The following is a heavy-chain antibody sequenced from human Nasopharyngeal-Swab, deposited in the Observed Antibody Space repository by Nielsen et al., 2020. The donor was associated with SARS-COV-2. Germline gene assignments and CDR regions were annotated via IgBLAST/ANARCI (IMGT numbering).Heavy chain of an antibody. CDR3: AKDQYNWNDYGWFDP. D-gene: IGHD1-1*01. J-gene: IGHJ5*02. V-gene: IGHV3-9*01. CDR2: ISWNSGSI. CDR1: GFTFDDYA. Sequence: SLKISCAASGFTFDDYAMHWVRQAPGKGLEWVSGISWNSGSIGYADSVKGRFTISRDSAKNSLYLQMNSLRAEDTALYYCAKDQYNWNDYGWFDPWGQGTLVTVSS.